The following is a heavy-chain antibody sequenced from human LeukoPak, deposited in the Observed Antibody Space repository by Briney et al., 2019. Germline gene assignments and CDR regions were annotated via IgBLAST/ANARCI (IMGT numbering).Heavy chain of an antibody. V-gene: IGHV3-23*01. CDR3: AKSLAAAGRMYFDY. Sequence: GGSLRLSCAASEFSFSNYAMTWFRQAPGKGLEWVSSIIGSGGSTYYADSVKGRFTISRDNSKNTLYLQMSSLRAEDTAVYYCAKSLAAAGRMYFDYWGQGTLVTVSS. D-gene: IGHD6-13*01. CDR2: IIGSGGST. CDR1: EFSFSNYA. J-gene: IGHJ4*02.